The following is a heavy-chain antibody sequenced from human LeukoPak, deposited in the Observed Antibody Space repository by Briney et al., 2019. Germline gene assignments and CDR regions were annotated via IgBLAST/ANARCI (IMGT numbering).Heavy chain of an antibody. CDR1: GFTFSSYA. J-gene: IGHJ4*02. CDR2: ISGSGGST. D-gene: IGHD6-13*01. Sequence: PGGSLRLSCAASGFTFSSYAMSWVRQAPGKGLEWVSAISGSGGSTYYADSVKGRFTISRDNAQNSPYLQMNSLRAEDTAVYYCARYSSSWHYYFDYWGQGTLVTVSS. V-gene: IGHV3-23*01. CDR3: ARYSSSWHYYFDY.